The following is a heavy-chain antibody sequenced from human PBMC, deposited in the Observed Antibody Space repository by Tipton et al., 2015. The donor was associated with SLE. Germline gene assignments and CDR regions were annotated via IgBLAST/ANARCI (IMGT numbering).Heavy chain of an antibody. CDR1: GGTFSSYA. J-gene: IGHJ3*02. CDR2: IIPIFGTA. CDR3: ARAPHYGDAFDI. Sequence: QSGPEVKKPGASVKVSCKASGGTFSSYAISWVRQAPGQGLEWMGGIIPIFGTANYAQKFQGRVTITTDESTSTAYMELSSLRSEDTAVYYCARAPHYGDAFDIWGLCTRVTVSS. D-gene: IGHD4-17*01. V-gene: IGHV1-69*05.